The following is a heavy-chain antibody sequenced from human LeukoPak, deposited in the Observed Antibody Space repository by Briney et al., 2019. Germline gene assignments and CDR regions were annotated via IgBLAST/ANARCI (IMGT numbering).Heavy chain of an antibody. CDR3: TTKVIRGNSGDDYDD. CDR1: GVTFSSYG. Sequence: PGGSLRLPCAASGVTFSSYGMHWVRQAPGKGLEWVALISSDGNGKLYGDSVKGRFTISRDDSKSTLYLQMNSLRAEDTAVYYCTTKVIRGNSGDDYDDWGQGTLVTVSS. D-gene: IGHD5-12*01. J-gene: IGHJ4*02. V-gene: IGHV3-30*03. CDR2: ISSDGNGK.